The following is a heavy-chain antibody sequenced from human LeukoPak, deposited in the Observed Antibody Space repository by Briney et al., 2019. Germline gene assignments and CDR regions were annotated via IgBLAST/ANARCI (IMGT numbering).Heavy chain of an antibody. Sequence: SVTLTCKAYGGTFSSYSSSWIRQPPGQGLEWMGRIIPICGTANYAQKFQGRVTITADKSTSTAYMELSSLRSEDTAVYYCARRRGSSGLYYFDYWGQGTLVTVSS. CDR2: IIPICGTA. D-gene: IGHD6-19*01. V-gene: IGHV1-69*06. CDR3: ARRRGSSGLYYFDY. CDR1: GGTFSSYS. J-gene: IGHJ4*02.